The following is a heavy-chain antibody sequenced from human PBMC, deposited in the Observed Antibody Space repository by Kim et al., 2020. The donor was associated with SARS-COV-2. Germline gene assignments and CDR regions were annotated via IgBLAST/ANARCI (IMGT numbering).Heavy chain of an antibody. CDR2: ISAYNGNT. Sequence: ASVKVSCKASGYTFTSYGISWVRQAPGQGLEWMGWISAYNGNTNYAQKLQGRVTMTTDTSTSTAYMELRSLRSDDTAVYYCARPALDYYGSGSYSPPPADDAFDIWGQGTMVTVSS. J-gene: IGHJ3*02. V-gene: IGHV1-18*01. D-gene: IGHD3-10*01. CDR1: GYTFTSYG. CDR3: ARPALDYYGSGSYSPPPADDAFDI.